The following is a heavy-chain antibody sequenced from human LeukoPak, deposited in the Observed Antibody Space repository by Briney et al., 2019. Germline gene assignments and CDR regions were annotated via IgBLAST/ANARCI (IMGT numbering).Heavy chain of an antibody. V-gene: IGHV4-38-2*01. CDR2: ICHSGST. J-gene: IGHJ4*02. D-gene: IGHD2-2*01. CDR3: ARGDLPTIVVVPAAIGY. Sequence: PSETLSLTCAVSGYSISSGYYWGWIRPPPGKGLEWIGSICHSGSTYYNPSLKSRVTISVDTSKNQFSLKLSSVTAADTAVYYCARGDLPTIVVVPAAIGYWGQGTLVTVSS. CDR1: GYSISSGYY.